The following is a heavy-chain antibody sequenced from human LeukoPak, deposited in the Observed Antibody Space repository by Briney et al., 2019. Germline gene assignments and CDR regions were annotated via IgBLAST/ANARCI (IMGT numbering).Heavy chain of an antibody. CDR2: IKIKTDGGTI. CDR3: TRISGSSSGPFDY. V-gene: IGHV3-15*01. D-gene: IGHD1-26*01. Sequence: GGSLRLSCAASGFTFSNAWMSWVRQAPGKGLEWVGRIKIKTDGGTIEYGAPVKGRFTISRDDSKNTLYLQMNTLETEDTGVYYCTRISGSSSGPFDYWGQGSLVTVSS. J-gene: IGHJ4*02. CDR1: GFTFSNAW.